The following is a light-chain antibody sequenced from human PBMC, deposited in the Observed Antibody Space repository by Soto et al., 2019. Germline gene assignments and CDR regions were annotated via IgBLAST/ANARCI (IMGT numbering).Light chain of an antibody. CDR1: KLGDKY. Sequence: SYELTQPPAVSVSPGQTASITCSGDKLGDKYTSWYQQKPGQSPVLVIYQNNRRPSGIPERFSGSNSGNTATLTIIGTQAMDEADYYCLAWDSGTGFFGTGTKLTVL. V-gene: IGLV3-1*01. CDR2: QNN. CDR3: LAWDSGTGF. J-gene: IGLJ1*01.